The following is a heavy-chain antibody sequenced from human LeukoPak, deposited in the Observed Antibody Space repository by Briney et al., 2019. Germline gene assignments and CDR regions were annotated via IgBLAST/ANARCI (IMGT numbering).Heavy chain of an antibody. CDR1: GGSIGSYY. CDR2: IYYSGST. Sequence: SETLSLTCTVSGGSIGSYYWSWIRQPPGKGLEWIGYIYYSGSTNYNPSLKSRVSISVDTSKNQFSLKLSSVTAADTAVYYCARGYCSGGSCYNYWYFDLWGRGTLVTVSS. CDR3: ARGYCSGGSCYNYWYFDL. V-gene: IGHV4-59*01. J-gene: IGHJ2*01. D-gene: IGHD2-15*01.